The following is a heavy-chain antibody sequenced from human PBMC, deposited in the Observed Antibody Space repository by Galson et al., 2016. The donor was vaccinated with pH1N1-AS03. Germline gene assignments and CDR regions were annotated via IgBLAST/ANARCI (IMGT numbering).Heavy chain of an antibody. CDR2: INTDTGYT. CDR3: ARNSTGGGCLDH. CDR1: GYTFTSHV. Sequence: SVKVSCKASGYTFTSHVVDWVRQAPGQSLEWMGWINTDTGYTNYSRKFQGRVTITKDTSATTAYTELNSLTSEDTAVYYCARNSTGGGCLDHWGQGTLVTVSS. J-gene: IGHJ4*02. V-gene: IGHV1-3*04. D-gene: IGHD2/OR15-2a*01.